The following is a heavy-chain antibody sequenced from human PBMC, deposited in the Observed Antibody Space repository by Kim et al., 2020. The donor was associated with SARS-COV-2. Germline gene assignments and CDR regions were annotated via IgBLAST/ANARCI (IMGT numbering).Heavy chain of an antibody. D-gene: IGHD2-15*01. J-gene: IGHJ6*02. V-gene: IGHV4-59*11. Sequence: SETLSLTCPVSGGSISRHHCTWIRQPQGKELELIGYNYYRVRTNYNPSLKGRVTISVDTSKNQFSLKLSSVTAADTAVYYCARWGSGGGMDVWGQGTTVTLSS. CDR1: GGSISRHH. CDR3: ARWGSGGGMDV. CDR2: NYYRVRT.